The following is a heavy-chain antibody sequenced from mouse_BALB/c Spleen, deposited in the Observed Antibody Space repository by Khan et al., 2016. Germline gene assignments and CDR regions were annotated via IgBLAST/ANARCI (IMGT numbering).Heavy chain of an antibody. D-gene: IGHD1-1*01. Sequence: QVQLQQSGAELVRPGSSVKISCKASGYAFSSYWMNWVKQRPGQGLEWIGQIYPGDGDTNYNGKFKGKATLTADKSSSTAYMPLSSLTSADSAVYFCARHGSSYYYYAMDYWGQGTSVTVSS. CDR3: ARHGSSYYYYAMDY. V-gene: IGHV1-80*01. J-gene: IGHJ4*01. CDR2: IYPGDGDT. CDR1: GYAFSSYW.